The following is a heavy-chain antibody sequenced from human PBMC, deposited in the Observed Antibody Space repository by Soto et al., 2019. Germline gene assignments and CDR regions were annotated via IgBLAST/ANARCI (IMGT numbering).Heavy chain of an antibody. Sequence: ASVKVSCKASGYTFVDYALHWVRQAPGQGLEWVGWMNPKTGNIKSSHKFEDRVSITRDTATSTAYMELSGLRSEDTAVYFCTREAVVAENWFDPWGQGTLVTVSS. J-gene: IGHJ5*02. D-gene: IGHD3-22*01. V-gene: IGHV1-3*01. CDR1: GYTFVDYA. CDR2: MNPKTGNI. CDR3: TREAVVAENWFDP.